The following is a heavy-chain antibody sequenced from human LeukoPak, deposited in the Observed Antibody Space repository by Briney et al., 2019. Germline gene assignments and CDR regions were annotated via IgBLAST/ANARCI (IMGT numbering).Heavy chain of an antibody. J-gene: IGHJ5*02. CDR2: IFYSGST. CDR1: GGSIGRDP. D-gene: IGHD5-12*01. Sequence: KASETLSLTCTVSGGSIGRDPWSWIRRAPGKKLERIGNIFYSGSTNYNPSLKSRVTISIDTSKNQFSLRLTSVTAADSAVYYCVRGANLWGQGILVTVSS. V-gene: IGHV4-59*01. CDR3: VRGANL.